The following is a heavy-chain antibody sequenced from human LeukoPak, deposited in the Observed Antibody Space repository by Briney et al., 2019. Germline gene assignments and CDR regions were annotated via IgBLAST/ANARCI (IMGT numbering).Heavy chain of an antibody. J-gene: IGHJ4*02. V-gene: IGHV3-13*04. Sequence: GGTLRLSCAASGFTFSSYDMHWVRQATGKGLEWVSAIGTAGDTYYPGSVKGRFTISRENAKNSLYLQMNSLRAGDTAVYYCARGGSDYGGNLYYFDYWGQGTLVTVSS. CDR1: GFTFSSYD. D-gene: IGHD4-23*01. CDR2: IGTAGDT. CDR3: ARGGSDYGGNLYYFDY.